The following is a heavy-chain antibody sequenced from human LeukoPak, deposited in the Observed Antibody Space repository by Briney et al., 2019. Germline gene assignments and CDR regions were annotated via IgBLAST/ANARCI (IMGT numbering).Heavy chain of an antibody. CDR2: IKEDGSEE. CDR1: GFTFSSYW. D-gene: IGHD6-13*01. Sequence: GGSLRLSCAASGFTFSSYWMSWVRQAPGRGLEWVANIKEDGSEEVYVDSLKGRFTISRDNAKNSLYLQLNSLRVDDTAVYYCARDDGSRTVYYWGQGILVTVSS. V-gene: IGHV3-7*05. CDR3: ARDDGSRTVYY. J-gene: IGHJ4*02.